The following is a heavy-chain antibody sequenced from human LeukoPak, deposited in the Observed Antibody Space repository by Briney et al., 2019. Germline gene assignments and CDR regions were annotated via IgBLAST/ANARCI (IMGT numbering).Heavy chain of an antibody. CDR3: ARVFGYSYGYTRFDY. CDR1: GGFFSGYY. CDR2: INHSGRT. J-gene: IGHJ4*02. V-gene: IGHV4-34*01. D-gene: IGHD5-18*01. Sequence: PSETLSLTCAVYGGFFSGYYWSWIRQPPGKGLEWIGEINHSGRTNYNPSLKSRVTISVDTSKNQFSLKLSSVTAADTAVYYCARVFGYSYGYTRFDYWGQGTLVTVSS.